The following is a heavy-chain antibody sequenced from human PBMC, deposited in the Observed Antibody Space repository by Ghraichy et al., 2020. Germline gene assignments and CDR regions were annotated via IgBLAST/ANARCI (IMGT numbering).Heavy chain of an antibody. CDR2: LGADGRST. J-gene: IGHJ3*01. V-gene: IGHV3-23*01. Sequence: GESLRLYCAVSELTFDGYPMTWVRKAPGQGLEWVSTLGADGRSTFYADSVKGRFTISRDTSKRTLYLHMNSLRADDTAVYYCAKEGGRLGGGAFDVWGQGTKVTVSS. D-gene: IGHD3-16*01. CDR1: ELTFDGYP. CDR3: AKEGGRLGGGAFDV.